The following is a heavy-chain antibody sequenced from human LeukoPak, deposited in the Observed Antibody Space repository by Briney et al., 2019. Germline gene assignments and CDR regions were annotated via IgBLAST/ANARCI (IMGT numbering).Heavy chain of an antibody. CDR3: ARLLAGCPGGRCRAHFDY. J-gene: IGHJ4*02. CDR1: GDSINSNY. V-gene: IGHV4-59*01. D-gene: IGHD2-15*01. Sequence: SETLSLTCSVFGDSINSNYWSWMRQPPGKGLEWIGYIYYGGSTNYNPSLKSRVSMAVDTSKNQFSLNLSSVTAADTAVYHCARLLAGCPGGRCRAHFDYWGQGTLVTVSS. CDR2: IYYGGST.